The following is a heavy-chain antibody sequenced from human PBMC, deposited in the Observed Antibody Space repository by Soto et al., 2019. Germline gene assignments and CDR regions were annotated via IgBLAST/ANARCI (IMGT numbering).Heavy chain of an antibody. CDR3: ARTSTYYYASGSLDY. J-gene: IGHJ4*02. Sequence: PGGSLRLSCAVSGFTVSSDYMSWVHQAPGKGLEWVSIIYTGGSTYYADSVKGRFTISRDNSKNTLYPQMNSLRAEDTALYYCARTSTYYYASGSLDYWGQGTLVTVSS. D-gene: IGHD3-10*01. CDR2: IYTGGST. CDR1: GFTVSSDY. V-gene: IGHV3-53*01.